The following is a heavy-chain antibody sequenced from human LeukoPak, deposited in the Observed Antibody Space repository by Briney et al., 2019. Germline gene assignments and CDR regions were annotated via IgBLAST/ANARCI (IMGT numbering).Heavy chain of an antibody. J-gene: IGHJ4*02. Sequence: SETQSLTCTVSGGSISSYYWSWIRQPPGKGLEWIGYIYYSGSTNYNPSLKSRVTISVDTSKNQFSLKLSSVTVADTAVYYCARGRGWLLIGGDYWGQGTLVTVSS. D-gene: IGHD2-21*02. CDR1: GGSISSYY. CDR3: ARGRGWLLIGGDY. CDR2: IYYSGST. V-gene: IGHV4-59*12.